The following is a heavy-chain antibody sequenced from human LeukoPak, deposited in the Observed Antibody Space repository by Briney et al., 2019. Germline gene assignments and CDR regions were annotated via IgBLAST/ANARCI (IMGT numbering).Heavy chain of an antibody. CDR1: GGSISSSSYY. J-gene: IGHJ4*02. CDR3: ARHHPFWSGYVYYLDY. V-gene: IGHV4-39*01. CDR2: IYYTGST. Sequence: SQTLSLTCAVSGGSISSSSYYWGWIRQPPGKGLEWIGSIYYTGSTYYNPSLKSRVAMSVDASKNQFSLKLSSVTAADTAVYYCARHHPFWSGYVYYLDYWGQGTLVTVSS. D-gene: IGHD3-3*01.